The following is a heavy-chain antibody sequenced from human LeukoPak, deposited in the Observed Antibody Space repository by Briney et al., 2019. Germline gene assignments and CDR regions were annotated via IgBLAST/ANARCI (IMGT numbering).Heavy chain of an antibody. J-gene: IGHJ4*02. D-gene: IGHD6-6*01. CDR3: AKGSSSSRPYYFDY. Sequence: GGSLRLSCAASGFTFSRYAMSWARQAPGKGLEWISAITDSGGSTYHADSVKGRFTIPRDNSENTLYLQMNSLRVEDTAVYYCAKGSSSSRPYYFDYWGQGSLVTVSS. CDR2: ITDSGGST. CDR1: GFTFSRYA. V-gene: IGHV3-23*01.